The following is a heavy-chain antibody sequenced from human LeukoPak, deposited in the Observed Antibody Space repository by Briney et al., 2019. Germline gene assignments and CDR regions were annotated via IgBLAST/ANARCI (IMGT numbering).Heavy chain of an antibody. CDR2: IWSDGTDE. CDR1: GVTFSYYA. CDR3: ARDYARIRGVFDY. Sequence: PGGSLRLSCAASGVTFSYYAMHCVRQAPGKRLEWVALIWSDGTDEFYLDSVRGRFTISRDNSKNTAYLQMNSESGEHTAVYYCARDYARIRGVFDYSGQGTLVTVPS. V-gene: IGHV3-33*08. J-gene: IGHJ4*02. D-gene: IGHD3-10*01.